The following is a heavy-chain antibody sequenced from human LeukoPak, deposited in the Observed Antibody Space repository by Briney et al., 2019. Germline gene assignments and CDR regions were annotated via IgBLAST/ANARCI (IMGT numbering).Heavy chain of an antibody. CDR1: GFTFSSYG. D-gene: IGHD3-22*01. CDR2: IWYDGSNK. J-gene: IGHJ6*02. CDR3: ARDLDYYDSSGSVYGMDV. V-gene: IGHV3-33*01. Sequence: GGSLRLSCAASGFTFSSYGMHWVRQAPGKGLEWVAVIWYDGSNKYHADSVKGRFTISRDNSKNTLYLQMNSLRAEDTAVYYCARDLDYYDSSGSVYGMDVWGQGTTVTVSS.